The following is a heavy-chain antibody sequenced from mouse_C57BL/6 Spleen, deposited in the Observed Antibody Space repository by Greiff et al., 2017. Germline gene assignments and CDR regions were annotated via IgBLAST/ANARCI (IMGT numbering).Heavy chain of an antibody. CDR2: IRSKSNNYAT. D-gene: IGHD2-1*01. CDR3: VREGNYRGDYYAMDY. J-gene: IGHJ4*01. V-gene: IGHV10-1*01. Sequence: VQLKESGGGLVQPKGSLKLSCAASGFSFNTYAMNWVRQAPGKGLEWVARIRSKSNNYATYYADSVKDRFTISRDDSESMLYLQMNNLKTEDTAMYYCVREGNYRGDYYAMDYWGQGTSVTVSS. CDR1: GFSFNTYA.